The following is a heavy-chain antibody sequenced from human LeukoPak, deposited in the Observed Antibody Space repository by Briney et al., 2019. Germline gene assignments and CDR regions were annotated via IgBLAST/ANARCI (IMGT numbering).Heavy chain of an antibody. CDR1: GFTFSSYG. Sequence: GGSLRLSCAASGFTFSSYGMHWVRQAPGKGLEWVAFIRYDGSNKYYADSVKGRFTISRDNSKNTLYLQMNSLRAEDTAAYYCAKVLVWFGESPFDYWGQGTLVTVSS. D-gene: IGHD3-10*01. CDR3: AKVLVWFGESPFDY. V-gene: IGHV3-30*02. J-gene: IGHJ4*02. CDR2: IRYDGSNK.